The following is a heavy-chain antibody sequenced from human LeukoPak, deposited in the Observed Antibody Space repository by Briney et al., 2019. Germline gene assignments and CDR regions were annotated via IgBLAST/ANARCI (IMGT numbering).Heavy chain of an antibody. J-gene: IGHJ4*02. CDR3: AGGDWFGELPYPFDY. CDR1: GGPFSSYA. Sequence: ASVKVSCKASGGPFSSYAISWVRQAPGQGLGWMGRIIPILGIANYAQKFQGRVTITADKSTSTAYMELSSLRSEDTAVYYCAGGDWFGELPYPFDYWGQGTLVTVSS. D-gene: IGHD3-10*01. CDR2: IIPILGIA. V-gene: IGHV1-69*04.